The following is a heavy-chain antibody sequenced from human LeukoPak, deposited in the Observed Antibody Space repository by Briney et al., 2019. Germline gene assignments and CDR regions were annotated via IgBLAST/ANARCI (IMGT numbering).Heavy chain of an antibody. Sequence: GGSPRLSCAASGFTFRNCAMSWVRQPPGKGLEWVSAVSDDGALTWYADSVKGRFTISRDNSKNTVSLQMINLRADDTARYYCVKEERGYSYGDYWGQGTLVTVSS. J-gene: IGHJ4*02. CDR1: GFTFRNCA. D-gene: IGHD5-18*01. V-gene: IGHV3-23*01. CDR3: VKEERGYSYGDY. CDR2: VSDDGALT.